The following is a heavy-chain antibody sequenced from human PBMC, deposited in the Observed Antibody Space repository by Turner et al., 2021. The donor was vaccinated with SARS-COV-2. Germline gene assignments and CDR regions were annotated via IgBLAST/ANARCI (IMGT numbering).Heavy chain of an antibody. CDR3: AKADRIMIVVVITLFDY. D-gene: IGHD3-22*01. Sequence: EVQLLESGGGLVPPGGSLRLSCAASGFTFSSYAMSWVRQAPGKGLEWVSAISGSGGSTYYAGSVKGRFTISRDNSKNTLYLQMNSLRAEDTAVYYCAKADRIMIVVVITLFDYWGQGTLVTVSS. V-gene: IGHV3-23*01. CDR1: GFTFSSYA. J-gene: IGHJ4*02. CDR2: ISGSGGST.